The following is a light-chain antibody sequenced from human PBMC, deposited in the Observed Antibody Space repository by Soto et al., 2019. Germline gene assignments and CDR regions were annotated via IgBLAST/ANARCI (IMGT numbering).Light chain of an antibody. CDR3: QQYNNWPQT. CDR2: GAS. V-gene: IGKV3-15*01. CDR1: QSISSN. Sequence: EIVLTQSPGILSLSPVERATLSCRASQSISSNLAWYQRKPGQAPRLLIHGASTRATGIPARFSGSGSGTEFTLTISSLQSEDFAVYYCQQYNNWPQTFGQGTKVDIK. J-gene: IGKJ1*01.